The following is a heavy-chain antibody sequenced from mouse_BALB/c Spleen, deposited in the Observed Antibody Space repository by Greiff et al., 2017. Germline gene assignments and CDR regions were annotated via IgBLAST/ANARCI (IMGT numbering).Heavy chain of an antibody. CDR1: GFAFSSYD. CDR3: ARRGKDAMDY. Sequence: EVHLVESGGGLVKPGGSLKLSCAASGFAFSSYDMSWVRQTPEKRLEWVAYISSGGGSTYYPDTVKGRFTISRDNAKNTLYLQMSSLKSEDTAMYYCARRGKDAMDYWGQGTSVTVSS. CDR2: ISSGGGST. V-gene: IGHV5-12-1*01. D-gene: IGHD1-3*01. J-gene: IGHJ4*01.